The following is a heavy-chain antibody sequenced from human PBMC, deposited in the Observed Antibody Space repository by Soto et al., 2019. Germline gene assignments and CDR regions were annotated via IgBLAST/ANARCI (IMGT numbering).Heavy chain of an antibody. Sequence: ASVKVSCKTSGYTFTAYHIHWVRQAPGQGLEWMGWISAYNGNTNYAQKLQGRVTMTTDTSTSTAYMELRSLRSDDTAVYYCASTYREYFDYWGQGTLVTVSS. CDR1: GYTFTAYH. CDR2: ISAYNGNT. V-gene: IGHV1-18*04. D-gene: IGHD3-16*02. J-gene: IGHJ4*02. CDR3: ASTYREYFDY.